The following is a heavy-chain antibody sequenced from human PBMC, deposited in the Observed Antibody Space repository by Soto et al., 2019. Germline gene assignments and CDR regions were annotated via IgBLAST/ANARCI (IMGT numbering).Heavy chain of an antibody. V-gene: IGHV2-26*01. CDR1: GFSLTTGRMG. CDR3: ARLVADPDYDCYGLDV. CDR2: IFPNAER. Sequence: QVTLKESGPVFVKATETLTLTCTVSGFSLTTGRMGVSWIRQPPGKALEWLAHIFPNAERSYNSSLQPRLIISDDTSKGQVALTLTDVGPVDTATYYCARLVADPDYDCYGLDVWGPGTTVTVSS. J-gene: IGHJ6*02.